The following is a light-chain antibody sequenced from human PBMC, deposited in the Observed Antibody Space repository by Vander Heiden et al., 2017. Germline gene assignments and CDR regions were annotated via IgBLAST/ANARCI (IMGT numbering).Light chain of an antibody. Sequence: QSARTQPASVSGSPGQSITISCTGTSSDVGSYHLVSWSQQTPGKDPKLMIDECSKRPAVLSCLFSGSYAGNTASLTISALAVEDAADYYLSSYAGISTVVFGGGTKLTVL. CDR2: ECS. V-gene: IGLV2-23*01. CDR1: SSDVGSYHL. J-gene: IGLJ2*01. CDR3: SSYAGISTVV.